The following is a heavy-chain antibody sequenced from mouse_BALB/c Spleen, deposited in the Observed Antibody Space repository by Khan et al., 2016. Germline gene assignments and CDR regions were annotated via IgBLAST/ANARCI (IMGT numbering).Heavy chain of an antibody. V-gene: IGHV5-9*03. CDR1: GFTFSSYS. J-gene: IGHJ4*01. Sequence: EVELVESGGGLVKPGGSLKLSCAASGFTFSSYSMSWVRQTPEKRLEWVATISSGGGNTYYPDSVKGRFTISRDNAKNNLYLQMSSLRSEDTAVYYCARWELGRDYAMDYWGQGTSVTVSS. CDR2: ISSGGGNT. CDR3: ARWELGRDYAMDY. D-gene: IGHD4-1*01.